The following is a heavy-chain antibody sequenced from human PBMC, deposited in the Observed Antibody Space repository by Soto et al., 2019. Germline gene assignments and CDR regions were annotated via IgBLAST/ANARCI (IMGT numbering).Heavy chain of an antibody. CDR3: AREPGYCSSTSCYLGAGS. CDR1: GGTFSSYT. V-gene: IGHV1-69*08. Sequence: QVQLVQSGAEVKKPGSSVKVSCKASGGTFSSYTISWVRQAPGQGLEWMGRIIPILGIANYAQKFQGRVTITADKSTSTAYMELGSLRSEDTAVYYCAREPGYCSSTSCYLGAGSWGQGTLVTVSS. CDR2: IIPILGIA. D-gene: IGHD2-2*01. J-gene: IGHJ5*02.